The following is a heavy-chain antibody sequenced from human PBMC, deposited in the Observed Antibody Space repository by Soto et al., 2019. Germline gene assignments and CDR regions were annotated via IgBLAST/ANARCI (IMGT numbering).Heavy chain of an antibody. CDR2: ISTTSSSI. Sequence: GGSLRLSCAASGFTFSSYSMDWVRQAPGKGLEWISYISTTSSSIYYADSVKGRFTISRDNAKNSLFLQMNSLRDEDTAVYYCARKGVAFDYWGQGALVTVSS. CDR3: ARKGVAFDY. J-gene: IGHJ4*02. V-gene: IGHV3-48*02. CDR1: GFTFSSYS. D-gene: IGHD3-3*01.